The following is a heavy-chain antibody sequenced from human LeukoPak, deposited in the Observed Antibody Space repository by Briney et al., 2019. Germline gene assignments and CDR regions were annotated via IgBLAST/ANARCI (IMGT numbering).Heavy chain of an antibody. CDR2: ISGSGGST. CDR3: ARGYYYDSSGPEDY. CDR1: GFTFSSYA. D-gene: IGHD3-22*01. Sequence: PGGSLRLSCAASGFTFSSYAMSWVRQAPGKGLEWVSAISGSGGSTYYADSVKGWFTISRDNSKNTLYLQMNSLRAEDTAVYYCARGYYYDSSGPEDYWGQGTLVTVSS. V-gene: IGHV3-23*01. J-gene: IGHJ4*02.